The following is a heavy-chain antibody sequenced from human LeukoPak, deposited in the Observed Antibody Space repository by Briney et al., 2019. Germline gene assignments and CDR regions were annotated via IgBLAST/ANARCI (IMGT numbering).Heavy chain of an antibody. CDR2: SRSKAYGGTT. Sequence: GGSLRLSCTASGFTFGDYAMSWVRQAPGKGLEWVGFSRSKAYGGTTEYAASVKGRFTISRDDSKSIAYLQMNSLKTEDTAVYYCTRDRGYSSGWYTDAFDIWGQGTMVTVSS. D-gene: IGHD6-19*01. CDR1: GFTFGDYA. CDR3: TRDRGYSSGWYTDAFDI. J-gene: IGHJ3*02. V-gene: IGHV3-49*04.